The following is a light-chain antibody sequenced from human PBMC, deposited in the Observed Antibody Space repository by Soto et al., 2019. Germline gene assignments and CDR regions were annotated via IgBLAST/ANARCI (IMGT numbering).Light chain of an antibody. CDR2: AVS. Sequence: DIQMTQSPSSLSASVGDRVTITCRASQSISSYLNWYQQKPGKAPKLLMYAVSTLQSGVPSRFSGSGFGTDFTLTISSLQSEDFATYFCQQSYDTPFTFGPGTKVDIK. V-gene: IGKV1-39*01. CDR1: QSISSY. CDR3: QQSYDTPFT. J-gene: IGKJ3*01.